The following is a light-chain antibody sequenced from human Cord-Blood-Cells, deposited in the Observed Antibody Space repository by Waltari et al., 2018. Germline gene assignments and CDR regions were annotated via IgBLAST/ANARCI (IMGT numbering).Light chain of an antibody. Sequence: QSVLTQPPSASGTPGQRVTISCSGSSSHIGRTNVNWYQQLPGTAPKLLIYSNNQWPSGVPDRFSGSKSGTSASLAISGLQSEDEADYYCAAWDDSLNGWVFGGGTKLTVL. V-gene: IGLV1-44*01. CDR3: AAWDDSLNGWV. J-gene: IGLJ3*02. CDR1: SSHIGRTN. CDR2: SNN.